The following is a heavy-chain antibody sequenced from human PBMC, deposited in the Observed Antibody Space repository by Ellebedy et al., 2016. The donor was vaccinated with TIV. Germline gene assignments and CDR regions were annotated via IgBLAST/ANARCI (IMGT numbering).Heavy chain of an antibody. V-gene: IGHV3-7*01. D-gene: IGHD3-16*01. Sequence: PGGSLRLSCPASGFTFTSYWMSWVRQAPGKGLEWVANIKQDGSEKYYVDSVKGRFTISKDDAKNSLYLQMNSLRAEDTAVYYCARDWDFDYWGQGTLVTVSS. CDR3: ARDWDFDY. J-gene: IGHJ4*02. CDR1: GFTFTSYW. CDR2: IKQDGSEK.